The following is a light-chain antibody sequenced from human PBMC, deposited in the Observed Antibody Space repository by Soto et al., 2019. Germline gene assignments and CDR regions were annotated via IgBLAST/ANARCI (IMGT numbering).Light chain of an antibody. V-gene: IGLV1-40*01. CDR3: QSYDNVLSGPL. CDR1: GTNVGASYD. J-gene: IGLJ3*02. Sequence: QSVLTQPPSASGSPGQTITMSCTGSGTNVGASYDVHWYQHLPGEGPRLLIYKNNNRPSGVPDRFSGSKSGTSASLAITGLRAADEDDYYCQSYDNVLSGPLFGGGTKLTVL. CDR2: KNN.